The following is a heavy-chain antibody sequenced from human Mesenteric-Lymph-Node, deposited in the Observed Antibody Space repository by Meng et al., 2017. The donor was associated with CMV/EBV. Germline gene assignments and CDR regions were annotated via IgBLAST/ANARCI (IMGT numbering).Heavy chain of an antibody. CDR2: IYSDGST. Sequence: GESLKISCAASGFTVSNNYMSWVRQAPGKGLEWVSVIYSDGSTYYADSVKGRFIISRDNSKNTLYLQMNSLRAEDTAVYYCAKEFWRGYYSDYWGQGTLVTVSS. J-gene: IGHJ4*02. CDR1: GFTVSNNY. D-gene: IGHD3-3*01. V-gene: IGHV3-53*01. CDR3: AKEFWRGYYSDY.